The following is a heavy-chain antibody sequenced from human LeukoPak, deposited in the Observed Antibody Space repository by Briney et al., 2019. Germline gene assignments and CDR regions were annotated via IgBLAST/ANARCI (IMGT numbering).Heavy chain of an antibody. V-gene: IGHV3-7*01. D-gene: IGHD3-22*01. CDR2: IKLDGSEK. Sequence: GGSLRLSCAASGFTFSSYWMSWVRQAPGKGLEWVANIKLDGSEKYYVDSVKGRFTISRDNAKNSLYLQMNSLRAEDTAVYYCARRGYYYDSSGYYLGGFDYWGQGTLVTVSS. CDR3: ARRGYYYDSSGYYLGGFDY. J-gene: IGHJ4*02. CDR1: GFTFSSYW.